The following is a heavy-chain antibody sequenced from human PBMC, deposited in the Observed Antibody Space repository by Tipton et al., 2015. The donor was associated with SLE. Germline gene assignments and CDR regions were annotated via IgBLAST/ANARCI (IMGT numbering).Heavy chain of an antibody. V-gene: IGHV3-23*04. J-gene: IGHJ4*01. CDR3: AKPDWVPHFDY. Sequence: VQLVQSGAEVKKPGASVKVSCKASGYTFTGYGISWVRQAPGKGLEWVSVISGSGGSTYYADSVKGRFTISRDNSKNTLYLQMNSLRAEDTAVYYCAKPDWVPHFDYWGHGTLVTVSS. CDR1: GYTFTGYG. D-gene: IGHD3-9*01. CDR2: ISGSGGST.